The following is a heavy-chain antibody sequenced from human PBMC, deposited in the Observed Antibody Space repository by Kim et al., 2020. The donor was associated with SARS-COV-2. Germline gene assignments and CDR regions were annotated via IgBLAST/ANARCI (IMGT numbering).Heavy chain of an antibody. CDR1: GGPISTYY. CDR2: VFYTGST. V-gene: IGHV4-59*01. J-gene: IGHJ4*02. CDR3: ARAPRGWEWLAFEY. Sequence: SETLSLTCTVSGGPISTYYWNWIRQTPGKGLEWIGYVFYTGSTSYNPSLKSRVTISVDTSENQFSLELKSVTAADSGVYYCARAPRGWEWLAFEYLGQG. D-gene: IGHD6-19*01.